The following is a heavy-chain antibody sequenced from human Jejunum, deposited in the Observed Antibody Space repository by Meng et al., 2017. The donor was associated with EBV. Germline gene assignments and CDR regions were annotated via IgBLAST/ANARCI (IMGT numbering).Heavy chain of an antibody. CDR1: GFALSSSGVG. V-gene: IGHV2-5*02. CDR2: IYWDDDK. CDR3: SHRGRGRDWNEAYFDY. J-gene: IGHJ4*02. D-gene: IGHD1-1*01. Sequence: SWPKPLQPKPTLPLTATFSGFALSSSGVGVGWVRQAPGKALEWLGTIYWDDDKRYSPSLKNSIFITKYNSNTQVVFTMPKMDPVDKASYFCSHRGRGRDWNEAYFDYWGQGALVTVAS.